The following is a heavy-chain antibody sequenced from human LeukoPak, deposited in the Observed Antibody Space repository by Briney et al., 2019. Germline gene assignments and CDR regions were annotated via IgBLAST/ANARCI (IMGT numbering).Heavy chain of an antibody. D-gene: IGHD5-18*01. CDR3: ARSSDTAMVNDFDY. J-gene: IGHJ4*02. CDR2: INPNSGGT. V-gene: IGHV1-2*02. Sequence: GASVKVSCKASGYTFTGYYMHWVRQAPGQGLEWMGWINPNSGGTNYAQKFQGRVTMTRDTSISTAYMELSRLRSDDTAVYYCARSSDTAMVNDFDYWGQGTLVTASS. CDR1: GYTFTGYY.